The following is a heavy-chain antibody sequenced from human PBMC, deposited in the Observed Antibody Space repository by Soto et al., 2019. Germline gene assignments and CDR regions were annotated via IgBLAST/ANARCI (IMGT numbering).Heavy chain of an antibody. V-gene: IGHV1-18*01. Sequence: ASVKVSCKASGYTATGYGISWVRQAPGQGLEWMGWISSYNGNTRYVQKFQGRVTMTTDTSTTTAYMELRSLRSDDTAVYYCATEYCSTTACLGPDYWGQGTLVTVSS. CDR3: ATEYCSTTACLGPDY. J-gene: IGHJ4*02. D-gene: IGHD4-4*01. CDR2: ISSYNGNT. CDR1: GYTATGYG.